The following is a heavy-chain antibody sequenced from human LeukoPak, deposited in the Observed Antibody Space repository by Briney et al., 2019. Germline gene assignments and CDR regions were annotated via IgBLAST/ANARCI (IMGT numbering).Heavy chain of an antibody. Sequence: GGSLRLSCAVSGFTFSNYWMTWVRQAPGKGLEWVASIKQDGSEETYVDSVKGRFTISRDNTKNSLYLQMNSLRADEDTAVYYCAREVPAYYDYWGQGILVTVSS. V-gene: IGHV3-7*01. CDR3: AREVPAYYDY. D-gene: IGHD6-25*01. CDR2: IKQDGSEE. CDR1: GFTFSNYW. J-gene: IGHJ4*02.